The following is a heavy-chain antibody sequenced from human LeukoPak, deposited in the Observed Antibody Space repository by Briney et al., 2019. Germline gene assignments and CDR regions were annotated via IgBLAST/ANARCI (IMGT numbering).Heavy chain of an antibody. Sequence: GGSLRLSCAASGFTLSDYYMTWIRQAPGGGLEGVSYISGVYYYIYYGDSVKGRFTISRDNAKNSVYLQMSSLRADDTAVYYCARGGAHGMDVWGQGTTVTVSS. CDR2: ISGVYYYI. J-gene: IGHJ6*02. V-gene: IGHV3-11*01. CDR1: GFTLSDYY. D-gene: IGHD1-26*01. CDR3: ARGGAHGMDV.